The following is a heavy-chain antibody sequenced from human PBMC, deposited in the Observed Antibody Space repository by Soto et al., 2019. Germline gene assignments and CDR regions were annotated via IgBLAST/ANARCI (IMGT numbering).Heavy chain of an antibody. V-gene: IGHV3-23*01. J-gene: IGHJ6*02. CDR2: ISGAGGST. Sequence: EEQILESGGDLVQPGGSLRLSCAASGFTFSYYAMTWVRQAPGKGLEWVSAISGAGGSTYYADSVKGRFTISRDNSKKIVYLQINSLRGEDTAVYYCAKDSAGDDYGAYGRDVWGHGTTVTVSS. CDR1: GFTFSYYA. CDR3: AKDSAGDDYGAYGRDV. D-gene: IGHD3-10*01.